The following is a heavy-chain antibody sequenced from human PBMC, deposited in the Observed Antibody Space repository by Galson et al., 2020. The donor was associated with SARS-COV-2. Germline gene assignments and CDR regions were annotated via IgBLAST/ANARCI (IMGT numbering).Heavy chain of an antibody. J-gene: IGHJ4*02. CDR2: ISYDGSNK. D-gene: IGHD2-2*01. CDR1: GFTFSSYA. CDR3: ARDPTGDIVVVPAAGYFDY. V-gene: IGHV3-30*04. Sequence: TGGSLRLSCAASGFTFSSYAMHWVRQAPGKGLEWVAVISYDGSNKYYADSVKGRFTISRDNSKNTLYLQMNSLRAEDTAVYYCARDPTGDIVVVPAAGYFDYWGQGTLVTVSS.